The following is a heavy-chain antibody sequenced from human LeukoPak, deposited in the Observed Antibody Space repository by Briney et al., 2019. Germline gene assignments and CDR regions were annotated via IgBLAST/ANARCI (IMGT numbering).Heavy chain of an antibody. V-gene: IGHV4-59*08. Sequence: SETLSLTCAVYGGSFSGYYWSWIRQPPGKGLEWIGYIYYSGSTNYNPSLKSRVTISVDTSKNQFSLKLSSVTAADTAVYYCARRPAYYYGMDVWGQGTTVTVSS. CDR3: ARRPAYYYGMDV. J-gene: IGHJ6*02. CDR2: IYYSGST. CDR1: GGSFSGYY.